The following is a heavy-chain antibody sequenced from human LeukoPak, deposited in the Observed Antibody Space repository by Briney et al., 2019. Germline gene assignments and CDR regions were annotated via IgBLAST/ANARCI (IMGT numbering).Heavy chain of an antibody. CDR3: AKAIVGATAVDY. CDR1: GFTFSSYA. D-gene: IGHD1-26*01. V-gene: IGHV3-23*01. CDR2: ISGSGGST. J-gene: IGHJ4*02. Sequence: GGSLRLSCAASGFTFSSYAMSWVRQAPGKGLEWVSAISGSGGSTYYADSVKGRFTISRDNSKNTLYLQMNSLRAEDTAAYYCAKAIVGATAVDYWGQGTLVTVSS.